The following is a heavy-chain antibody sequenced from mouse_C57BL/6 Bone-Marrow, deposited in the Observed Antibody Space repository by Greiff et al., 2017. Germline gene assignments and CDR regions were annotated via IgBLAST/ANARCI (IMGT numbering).Heavy chain of an antibody. V-gene: IGHV5-4*03. CDR3: ARRYYSNYDFDY. J-gene: IGHJ2*01. CDR1: GFTFSSYA. D-gene: IGHD2-5*01. CDR2: ISDAGSYT. Sequence: EVTLVEPGGGLVMPGGSLKLSCAASGFTFSSYAMSWVRQTPEQRLEWVATISDAGSYTYYPDNVKGRFTISRDNAKNNLYLQMSHLKSEDTAMYYCARRYYSNYDFDYWGQGTTLTVSS.